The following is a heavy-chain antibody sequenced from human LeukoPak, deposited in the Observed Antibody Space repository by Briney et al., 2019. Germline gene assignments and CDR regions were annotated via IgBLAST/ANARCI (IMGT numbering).Heavy chain of an antibody. CDR1: GGSLSSSDYY. J-gene: IGHJ4*02. V-gene: IGHV4-30-4*01. CDR2: IYYSGST. D-gene: IGHD3-3*01. Sequence: SETLSLTCTVSGGSLSSSDYYWAWVRQPPGTGLEWLVHIYYSGSTYYNPSLKSRVTISVNTSKNKFSLKLSSVTAADTAVYYCARVRYDFWSRYRIDYWGQGTLVTVSS. CDR3: ARVRYDFWSRYRIDY.